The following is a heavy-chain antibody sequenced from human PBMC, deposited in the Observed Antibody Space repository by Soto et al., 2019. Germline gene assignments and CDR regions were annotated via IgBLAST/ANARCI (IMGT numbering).Heavy chain of an antibody. CDR3: ARDPRVVPAAMPGWFYYYGMDV. CDR1: GDSVSSNSAA. J-gene: IGHJ6*02. D-gene: IGHD2-2*01. V-gene: IGHV6-1*01. Sequence: SQTLSLTCAISGDSVSSNSAAWNWIRQSPSRGLEWLGRTYYRSKWYNDYAVSVKSRITINPDTSKNQFSLQLNSVTPEDTAVYYCARDPRVVPAAMPGWFYYYGMDVWGQGTTVTVSS. CDR2: TYYRSKWYN.